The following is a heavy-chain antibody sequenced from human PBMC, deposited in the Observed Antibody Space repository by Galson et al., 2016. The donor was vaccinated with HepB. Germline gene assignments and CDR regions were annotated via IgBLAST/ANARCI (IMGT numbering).Heavy chain of an antibody. D-gene: IGHD3-22*01. CDR1: GFSLNTSGMC. Sequence: PALVKPTQTLTLTCTFSGFSLNTSGMCVSWIRQPPGKALEWLALIDWEEDKYYNASLKTRLTVSKDDSKNQVVLTLTNMDPADTATYYCARMGTRSYVDSSGFEDHYYSGMDVWGQGTTVTVSS. CDR2: IDWEEDK. V-gene: IGHV2-70*01. CDR3: ARMGTRSYVDSSGFEDHYYSGMDV. J-gene: IGHJ6*02.